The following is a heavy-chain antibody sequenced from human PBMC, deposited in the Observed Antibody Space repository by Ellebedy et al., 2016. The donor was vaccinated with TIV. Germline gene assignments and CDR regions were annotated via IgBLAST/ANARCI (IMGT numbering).Heavy chain of an antibody. CDR1: GYTFTTYY. Sequence: SVKVSXXAAGYTFTTYYMHWVRQAPGQGLAWMGGIIPIFNTPNYAQTFQGRVTISADESTSTAYMEMSSLKSEDTAVYYCARALTYMVVGGAFDIWGQGTTVTVSS. V-gene: IGHV1-69*13. J-gene: IGHJ3*02. CDR2: IIPIFNTP. CDR3: ARALTYMVVGGAFDI. D-gene: IGHD2-21*01.